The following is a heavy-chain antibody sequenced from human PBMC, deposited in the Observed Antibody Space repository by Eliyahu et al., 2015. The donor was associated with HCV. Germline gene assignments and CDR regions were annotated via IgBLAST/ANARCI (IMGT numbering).Heavy chain of an antibody. CDR3: ARGIMEVPAAIGFDP. D-gene: IGHD2-2*01. CDR2: ISSSGLVI. Sequence: QVRLVESGGDLVKPGGSXRLSCEASGFTFKAHYMAWIRQAPGKGLGWIAYISSSGLVIKYADSVKGRFSISRDNGKNSMHLQMDSLRAEDTAIYYCARGIMEVPAAIGFDPWGQGTLVTVSS. V-gene: IGHV3-11*01. J-gene: IGHJ5*02. CDR1: GFTFKAHY.